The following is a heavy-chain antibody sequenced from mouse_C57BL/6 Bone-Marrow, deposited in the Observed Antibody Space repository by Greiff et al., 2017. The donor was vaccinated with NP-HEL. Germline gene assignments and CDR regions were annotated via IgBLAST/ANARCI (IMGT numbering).Heavy chain of an antibody. D-gene: IGHD1-1*01. CDR1: GYTFTSYG. J-gene: IGHJ2*01. CDR3: AAITTVVATKDY. V-gene: IGHV1-81*01. Sequence: QVQLQQSGAELARPGASVKLSCKASGYTFTSYGISWVKQRTGQGLEWIGEIYPRSGNTYYNEKFKGKATLTADKSSSTAYMELRSLTSEDSAVYFCAAITTVVATKDYWGQGTTLTVSS. CDR2: IYPRSGNT.